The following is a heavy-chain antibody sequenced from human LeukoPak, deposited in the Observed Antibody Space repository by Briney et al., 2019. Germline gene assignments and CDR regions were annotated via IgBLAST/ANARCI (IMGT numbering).Heavy chain of an antibody. J-gene: IGHJ4*02. V-gene: IGHV3-30*02. D-gene: IGHD3-22*01. CDR2: IRYDGSNK. CDR3: AKDSSVYHYDSRNFDY. CDR1: GFTFSSYG. Sequence: GGSLRLSCAASGFTFSSYGMHWVRQAPGKGLEWVTFIRYDGSNKYYADSVKGRFTISRDNSKNTLYLQMNSLRAEDTAVYYCAKDSSVYHYDSRNFDYWGQGTLVTVSS.